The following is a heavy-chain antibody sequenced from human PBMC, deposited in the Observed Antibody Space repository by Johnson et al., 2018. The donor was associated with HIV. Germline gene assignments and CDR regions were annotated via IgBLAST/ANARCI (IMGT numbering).Heavy chain of an antibody. CDR2: ISYDGSNK. CDR1: GFTFSSYA. J-gene: IGHJ3*02. Sequence: QMLLVESGGGVVQPGGSLRLSCAASGFTFSSYAMHWVRQAPGKGLEWVAVISYDGSNKYYADSVKGRFIISRDNSKSTLYLQMNSLRAEDTAVYYCARAYTYGAFHIWGQGTTVTISS. V-gene: IGHV3-30*14. D-gene: IGHD5-18*01. CDR3: ARAYTYGAFHI.